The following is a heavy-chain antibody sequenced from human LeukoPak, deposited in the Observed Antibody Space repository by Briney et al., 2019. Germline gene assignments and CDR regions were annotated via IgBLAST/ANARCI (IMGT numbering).Heavy chain of an antibody. CDR1: GYTFTTYE. V-gene: IGHV1-8*02. CDR2: MNPNSGNT. CDR3: ARGASRSFDY. Sequence: ASVTVSCKASGYTFTTYEIHWVRQAAGQGLEWMGWMNPNSGNTDYVQKFQGRVTMTRTTSINTAYMELGGLRSEDTAVYYCARGASRSFDYWGQGTLVTVSS. J-gene: IGHJ4*02.